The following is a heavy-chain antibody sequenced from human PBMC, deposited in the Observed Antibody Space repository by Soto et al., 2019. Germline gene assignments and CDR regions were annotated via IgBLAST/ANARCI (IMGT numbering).Heavy chain of an antibody. CDR3: ASRITFLSAFDN. D-gene: IGHD3-10*01. Sequence: SLKVSCKSSGGTFSTYVISCVRQAAGQGLEWMGGIIPIFGTAHYAQKFQGRATISADESTSTAYMDLNSLRSEDTPVHICASRITFLSAFDNWGQGTLVTVSS. CDR1: GGTFSTYV. J-gene: IGHJ4*01. CDR2: IIPIFGTA. V-gene: IGHV1-69*13.